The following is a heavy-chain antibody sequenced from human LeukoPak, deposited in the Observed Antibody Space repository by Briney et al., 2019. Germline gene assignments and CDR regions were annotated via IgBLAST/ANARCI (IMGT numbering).Heavy chain of an antibody. J-gene: IGHJ2*01. V-gene: IGHV6-1*01. Sequence: SQALSLICAISGDSVSSNSAAWNWIRQSPSRGLEWLGRTYYRSKWYNEYASSVKSRITINPDTSQNQFSLQLNSVTPEDTAVYFCARSKGYFDLWGRGTLVTVSS. D-gene: IGHD4-11*01. CDR3: ARSKGYFDL. CDR2: TYYRSKWYN. CDR1: GDSVSSNSAA.